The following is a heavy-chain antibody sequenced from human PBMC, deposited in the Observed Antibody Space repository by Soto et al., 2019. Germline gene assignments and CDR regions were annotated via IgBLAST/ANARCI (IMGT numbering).Heavy chain of an antibody. J-gene: IGHJ3*02. CDR1: GGSMNSHDYY. CDR2: IHNSGST. V-gene: IGHV4-30-4*01. CDR3: ARGEVRGTFDI. D-gene: IGHD3-10*01. Sequence: QQQLQESGPGLVKPSQTLSLTCTVSGGSMNSHDYYWSWIRQPPGKGLEWIGYIHNSGSTYYNPSLKSRLTISSDMSKTQCSLRLTSVTAADTALYFCARGEVRGTFDIWGQGTKVTVSS.